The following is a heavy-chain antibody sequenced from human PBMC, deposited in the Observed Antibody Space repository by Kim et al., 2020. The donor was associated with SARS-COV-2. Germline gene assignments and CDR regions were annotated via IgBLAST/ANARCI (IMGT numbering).Heavy chain of an antibody. CDR3: AAGVHLATIDY. CDR2: IRSNTSYRNT. V-gene: IGHV3-15*01. D-gene: IGHD2-15*01. CDR1: GFTFSNYY. Sequence: GGSLRLSCAASGFTFSNYYMSWIRQAPGKGLEWVGHIRSNTSYRNTAYSATGKFTFSIYRDEYSNTLYLQIQSLETEAVYDYSCAAGVHLATIDYWYQG. J-gene: IGHJ4*02.